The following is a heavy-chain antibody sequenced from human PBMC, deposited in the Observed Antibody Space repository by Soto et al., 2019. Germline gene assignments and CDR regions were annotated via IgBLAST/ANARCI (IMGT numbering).Heavy chain of an antibody. D-gene: IGHD1-1*01. V-gene: IGHV1-69*01. CDR1: GGTFSSYA. J-gene: IGHJ6*02. CDR3: SIGTAYGMDV. Sequence: HVQLEQSGAEVKKRGSSLKVSCKATGGTFSSYAISWVRQAPGQGLEWMAGIIPVYGTPSYAQRFQDRVTIIADESTTTAYMEVHSLRSEDTAIYYCSIGTAYGMDVWGPGTTVIVSS. CDR2: IIPVYGTP.